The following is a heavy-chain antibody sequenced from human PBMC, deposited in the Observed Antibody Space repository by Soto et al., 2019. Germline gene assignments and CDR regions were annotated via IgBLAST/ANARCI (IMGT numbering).Heavy chain of an antibody. D-gene: IGHD2-8*01. CDR1: GVSFSGYY. Sequence: SETLSLTCAVYGVSFSGYYWSWIRQPPGKGLEWIGEINHSGSTNYNPSLKSRVTISVDTSKNQFSLKLSSVTAADTAVYYCAREGVSRYMDVWGKGTTVTVSS. CDR3: AREGVSRYMDV. J-gene: IGHJ6*03. V-gene: IGHV4-34*01. CDR2: INHSGST.